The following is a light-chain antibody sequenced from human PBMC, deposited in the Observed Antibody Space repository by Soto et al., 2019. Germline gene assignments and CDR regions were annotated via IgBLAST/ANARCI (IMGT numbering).Light chain of an antibody. CDR1: SSDIGAGYR. Sequence: QSVLTQPPSVSGAPGERVTISCTGSSSDIGAGYRVRWYQQVPGTAPKLLIYDNTNRPSGVPARFSGSKSGTSASLAISGFQGEDEAEYYCRSFYKYLSAVVFGGGTKLTAL. V-gene: IGLV1-40*01. CDR2: DNT. CDR3: RSFYKYLSAVV. J-gene: IGLJ2*01.